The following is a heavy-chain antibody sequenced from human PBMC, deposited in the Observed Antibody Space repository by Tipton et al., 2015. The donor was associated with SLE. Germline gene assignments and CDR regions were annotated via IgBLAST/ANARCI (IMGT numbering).Heavy chain of an antibody. CDR3: AKEGGGPNFYFDY. CDR2: ISWDGLTK. V-gene: IGHV3-43*01. CDR1: GFTFDDHS. J-gene: IGHJ4*02. Sequence: GSLRLSCAASGFTFDDHSMHWVRQPPGKGLEWVSLISWDGLTKYYAGSVKGRFTVSRDNSKNSLYLEMDSVTTEDTAFYYCAKEGGGPNFYFDYWGQGTLVTVSS. D-gene: IGHD1-1*01.